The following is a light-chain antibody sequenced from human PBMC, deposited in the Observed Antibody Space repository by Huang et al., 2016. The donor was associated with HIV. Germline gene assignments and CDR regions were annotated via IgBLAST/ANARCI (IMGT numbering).Light chain of an antibody. CDR2: EVS. Sequence: DIVMTQTPLSLSVTPGQPASISCKSSQSLLHSDGKTYLFWYLQKPGQSPQLLICEVSNRFSGVPDRFSGSGSGTDFTLKISRVEAEDVGVYYCMQSIQLPPTFGPGTTVDIK. CDR3: MQSIQLPPT. J-gene: IGKJ3*01. CDR1: QSLLHSDGKTY. V-gene: IGKV2D-29*02.